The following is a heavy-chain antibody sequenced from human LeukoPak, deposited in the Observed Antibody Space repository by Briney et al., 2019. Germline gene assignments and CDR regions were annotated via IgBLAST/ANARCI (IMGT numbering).Heavy chain of an antibody. J-gene: IGHJ4*02. D-gene: IGHD3-22*01. V-gene: IGHV3-30-3*01. CDR1: GFTFSSYA. Sequence: PPGGSLRLSCAASGFTFSSYAMHWVRQAPGKGLEWVAVISYDGSNKYYADSVKGRFTISRDNSKNTLYLQMNSLRAEDTAVYYCARDGNYDSSGLFPPLFDYWGQGTLVTVSP. CDR2: ISYDGSNK. CDR3: ARDGNYDSSGLFPPLFDY.